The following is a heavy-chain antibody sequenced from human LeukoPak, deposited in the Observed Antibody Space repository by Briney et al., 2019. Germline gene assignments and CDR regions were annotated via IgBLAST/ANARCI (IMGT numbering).Heavy chain of an antibody. J-gene: IGHJ3*02. D-gene: IGHD2-15*01. V-gene: IGHV5-51*01. CDR2: IYPGNSDS. Sequence: GESLKISCKGSGYSFTSYWIGWVRQMPGKGLEWMGIIYPGNSDSRYSPSFQGRVTISADKSISTAYLQWSSLKASDTAMYYCARHCSGGSCYTSAFDIWGQGTMVTVSS. CDR1: GYSFTSYW. CDR3: ARHCSGGSCYTSAFDI.